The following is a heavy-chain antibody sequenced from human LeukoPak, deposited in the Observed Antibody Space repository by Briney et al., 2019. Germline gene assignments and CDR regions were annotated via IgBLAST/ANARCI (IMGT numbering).Heavy chain of an antibody. CDR3: ARGYYNVLTGHLYFFDY. Sequence: ASVKVSCKASGYTFTSYYIHWVRQAPGHGLEWMGWINPNNGGTNYAQNFQGRVTMTRDTSISTAYMELSSLISGDTALYYCARGYYNVLTGHLYFFDYWGQGTLVTVSS. CDR1: GYTFTSYY. J-gene: IGHJ4*02. D-gene: IGHD3-9*01. V-gene: IGHV1-2*02. CDR2: INPNNGGT.